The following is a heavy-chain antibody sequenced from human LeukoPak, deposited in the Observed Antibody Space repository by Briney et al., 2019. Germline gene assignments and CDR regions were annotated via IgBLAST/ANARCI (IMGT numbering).Heavy chain of an antibody. V-gene: IGHV1-2*02. CDR1: GYTFTGYY. CDR2: INPNSGGT. J-gene: IGHJ6*03. D-gene: IGHD2-15*01. Sequence: ASVKVSCKASGYTFTGYYMHWVRQAPGQGLEWMGWINPNSGGTNYAQKFQGRVTMTRDTSISTAYMELSGLRSDDTAVYYCASTSCSGGSCYSGPEKNYYYYYYMDVWGKGTTVTISS. CDR3: ASTSCSGGSCYSGPEKNYYYYYYMDV.